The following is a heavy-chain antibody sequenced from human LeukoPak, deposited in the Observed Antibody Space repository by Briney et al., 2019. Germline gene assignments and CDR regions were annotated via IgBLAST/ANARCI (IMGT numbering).Heavy chain of an antibody. Sequence: AETLSLTCTLSGRSLSSYYWSWIRQPPGKGLEWSGYIYYSGSKNYDPSLKGRLPISVDTPNNQFSLKLSSVTAGDTAVDYCARGPFYDYVGGSYRYLFDQWGKGTLVTVSS. CDR3: ARGPFYDYVGGSYRYLFDQ. V-gene: IGHV4-59*01. CDR2: IYYSGSK. D-gene: IGHD3-16*02. J-gene: IGHJ4*02. CDR1: GRSLSSYY.